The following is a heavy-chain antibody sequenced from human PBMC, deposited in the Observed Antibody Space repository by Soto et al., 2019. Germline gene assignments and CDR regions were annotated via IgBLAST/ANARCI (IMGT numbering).Heavy chain of an antibody. CDR1: GFTFSSYG. D-gene: IGHD5-12*01. CDR2: IWYDGSNK. Sequence: QVQLVESGGGVVQPGRSLRLSCAASGFTFSSYGMHWVRQAPGKGLEWVAVIWYDGSNKYDADSVKGRFTISRDNSKNTLYLQMNSLRAEDTAVYYCARAGSVATAGGEDYWGQGTLVTVSS. CDR3: ARAGSVATAGGEDY. V-gene: IGHV3-33*01. J-gene: IGHJ4*02.